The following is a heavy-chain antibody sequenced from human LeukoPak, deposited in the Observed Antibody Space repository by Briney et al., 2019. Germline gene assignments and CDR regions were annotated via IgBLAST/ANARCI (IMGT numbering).Heavy chain of an antibody. CDR3: ARDPIYDSGSHSTSQGMDV. V-gene: IGHV1-69*04. J-gene: IGHJ6*01. CDR2: IIPILGIA. CDR1: GGTFSSYA. D-gene: IGHD3-10*01. Sequence: GASVKVSCKASGGTFSSYAISWVRQAPGQGLEWMGRIIPILGIANYAQKFQGRVTITADKSTNTAYMELTSLRADDTAVYYCARDPIYDSGSHSTSQGMDVWGQGTTVTVSS.